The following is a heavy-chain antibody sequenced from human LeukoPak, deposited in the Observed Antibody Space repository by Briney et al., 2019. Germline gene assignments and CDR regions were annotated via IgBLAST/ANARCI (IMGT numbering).Heavy chain of an antibody. V-gene: IGHV3-7*01. CDR1: GFTFKSYW. CDR3: AREDDVIVPAHRGDWFDP. J-gene: IGHJ5*02. D-gene: IGHD2-2*01. Sequence: GGSLRLSCVVSGFTFKSYWMSWVRQAPGKGLEWVANIKRDGSEKNYVDSVKGRFPISRDNAKNSLYLQMNSLRVEDTAVYYCAREDDVIVPAHRGDWFDPWGQGTLVTVSS. CDR2: IKRDGSEK.